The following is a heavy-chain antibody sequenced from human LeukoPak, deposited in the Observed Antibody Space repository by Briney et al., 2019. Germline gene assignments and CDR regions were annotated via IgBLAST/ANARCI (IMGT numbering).Heavy chain of an antibody. D-gene: IGHD3-9*01. CDR2: IRYDGSNK. CDR3: AKDGPYYDIFLAVNWFDP. V-gene: IGHV3-30*02. CDR1: GFTFSSYG. J-gene: IGHJ5*02. Sequence: GGSLRLSCAASGFTFSSYGMHWVRQAPGKGLEWVAFIRYDGSNKYYADSVKGRFTISRDNSKNTLYLQMNSLRAEDTAVYYCAKDGPYYDIFLAVNWFDPWGQGTLVTVSS.